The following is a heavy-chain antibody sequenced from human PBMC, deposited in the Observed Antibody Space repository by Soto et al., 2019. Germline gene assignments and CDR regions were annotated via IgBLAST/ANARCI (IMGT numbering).Heavy chain of an antibody. D-gene: IGHD5-12*01. J-gene: IGHJ5*02. V-gene: IGHV2-5*01. CDR1: GFSLSTSGVG. CDR3: AHRRGSGGIAATISGGYNWFEP. Sequence: GSGPTLVNPTQTLTLTCTFSGFSLSTSGVGVGWIRQPPGKALEWLALIYWNDDKRYSPSLKSRLTITKDTSKNQVVLTMTNMDPVDTATYYCAHRRGSGGIAATISGGYNWFEPWGQGPLVTASS. CDR2: IYWNDDK.